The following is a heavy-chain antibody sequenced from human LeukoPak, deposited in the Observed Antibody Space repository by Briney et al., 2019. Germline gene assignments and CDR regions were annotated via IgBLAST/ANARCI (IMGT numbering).Heavy chain of an antibody. D-gene: IGHD5-18*01. J-gene: IGHJ4*02. Sequence: SETLSLTCAVYGGSFSGYYWSWIRQPPGKGLEWIGYIYYSGSTYYNPSLRSRVTISVDTSKNQFSLNLSSVTAADTAVYYCARVTSGYNYGFDYWGQGTLVTVSS. CDR2: IYYSGST. CDR3: ARVTSGYNYGFDY. CDR1: GGSFSGYY. V-gene: IGHV4-34*09.